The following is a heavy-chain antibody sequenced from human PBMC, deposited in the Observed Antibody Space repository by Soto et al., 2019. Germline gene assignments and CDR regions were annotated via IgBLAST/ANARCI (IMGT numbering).Heavy chain of an antibody. CDR3: VRDDIGVGLDH. J-gene: IGHJ4*02. Sequence: PGGSLRLSCVASGFPFSNYAMTWVRQAPGKGLEWVSALSGSGVSTYYADSVMGRFTISRDNAKNTLYLQMNSLRAEDTAVYYSVRDDIGVGLDHWGLGTPVTVSS. D-gene: IGHD1-26*01. CDR1: GFPFSNYA. V-gene: IGHV3-23*01. CDR2: LSGSGVST.